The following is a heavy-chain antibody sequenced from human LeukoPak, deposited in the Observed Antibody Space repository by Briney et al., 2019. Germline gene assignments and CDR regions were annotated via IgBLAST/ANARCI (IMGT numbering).Heavy chain of an antibody. CDR3: ASSYYGSGSLDY. D-gene: IGHD3-10*01. V-gene: IGHV4-59*08. J-gene: IGHJ4*02. CDR1: GGSTRRYF. Sequence: PSETLSLTCAVPGGSTRRYFWSWIWQPPGEGREWIGYIYYSGSSNSNSPLKSRVTISVDTSKNQFCVKRTSVSVAVPAVYYCASSYYGSGSLDYWGEGNLGTVSS. CDR2: IYYSGSS.